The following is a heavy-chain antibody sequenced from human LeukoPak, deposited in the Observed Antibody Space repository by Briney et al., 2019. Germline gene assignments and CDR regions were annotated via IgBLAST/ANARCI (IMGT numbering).Heavy chain of an antibody. CDR2: ITASGSST. Sequence: SGGSLRLSCAASGFTFSSYAMTWVRQAPGKGLDWVATITASGSSTFHADSVKGRFTISRDNSKNTLYLLADSLRAEDTAIYYCAKDVSPLGWYLDFWGQGVPVTVSS. D-gene: IGHD2-15*01. CDR1: GFTFSSYA. V-gene: IGHV3-23*01. J-gene: IGHJ4*02. CDR3: AKDVSPLGWYLDF.